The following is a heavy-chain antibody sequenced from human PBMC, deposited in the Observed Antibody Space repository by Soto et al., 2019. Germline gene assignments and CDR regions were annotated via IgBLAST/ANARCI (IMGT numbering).Heavy chain of an antibody. CDR1: GGSISYYY. CDR3: ARGSTPSKYGLDV. Sequence: SETLSLTCTVSGGSISYYYWNWIRQTPGKGLEWIGYIFYSGSTHYKPSLKSRVTISIDTSKNQFSLRLTSVTAADTAVYFCARGSTPSKYGLDVWGPGTTLTLS. V-gene: IGHV4-59*01. J-gene: IGHJ6*02. CDR2: IFYSGST. D-gene: IGHD6-6*01.